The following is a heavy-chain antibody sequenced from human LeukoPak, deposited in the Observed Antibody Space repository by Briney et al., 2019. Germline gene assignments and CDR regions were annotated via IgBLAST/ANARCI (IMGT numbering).Heavy chain of an antibody. CDR1: GGSFSGYY. Sequence: SETLSLTCAVYGGSFSGYYWSWIRQPPGKGLEWIGEINHSGSTNYNPSLKSRVTISVDTSKNQFSLKLSSVTAADTAVYYCARRSYYYDSSGYSGAYYFDYWGQGTLVTVSS. D-gene: IGHD3-22*01. J-gene: IGHJ4*02. CDR3: ARRSYYYDSSGYSGAYYFDY. CDR2: INHSGST. V-gene: IGHV4-34*01.